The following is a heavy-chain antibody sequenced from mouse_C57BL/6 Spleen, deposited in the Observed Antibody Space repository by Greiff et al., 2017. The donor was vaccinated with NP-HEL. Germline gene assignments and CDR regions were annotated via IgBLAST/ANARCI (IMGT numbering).Heavy chain of an antibody. CDR2: INPNNGGT. CDR3: ARRGNWERGFAY. CDR1: GYTFTDYY. J-gene: IGHJ3*01. V-gene: IGHV1-26*01. D-gene: IGHD4-1*01. Sequence: EVQLQQSGPELVKPGASVKISCKASGYTFTDYYMNWVKQSHGKSLEWIGDINPNNGGTSYNQKFKGKATLTVDKSSSTAYMELRSLTSEDSAVYYCARRGNWERGFAYWGQGTLVTVSA.